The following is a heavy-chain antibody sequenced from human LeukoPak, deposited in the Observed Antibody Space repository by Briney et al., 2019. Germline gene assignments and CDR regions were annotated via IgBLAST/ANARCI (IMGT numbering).Heavy chain of an antibody. CDR3: ARVIAARFSKYYCYYYMDI. CDR2: INHSEST. V-gene: IGHV4-34*01. Sequence: SETLSLTCAVYGGSFSGYYWSWIRQPPGKGLEWIGEINHSESTNYNPSLKSRVTISVDTSKNQFSLKLSSVTAADTAVYYCARVIAARFSKYYCYYYMDIWGKGTTVTVSS. D-gene: IGHD6-6*01. J-gene: IGHJ6*03. CDR1: GGSFSGYY.